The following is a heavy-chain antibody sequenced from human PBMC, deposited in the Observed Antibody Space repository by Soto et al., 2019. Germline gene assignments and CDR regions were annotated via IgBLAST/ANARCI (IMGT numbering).Heavy chain of an antibody. CDR1: GFTFSSYG. J-gene: IGHJ6*02. CDR3: ARDLLLWFGEPIYGMDV. D-gene: IGHD3-10*01. CDR2: IWYDGSNK. V-gene: IGHV3-33*01. Sequence: GGSLRLSCAASGFTFSSYGMHWVRQAPGKGLEWVAVIWYDGSNKYYADSVKGRFTISRDNSKNTLYLQMNSLRAEDTAVYYCARDLLLWFGEPIYGMDVWGQGTTVTVSS.